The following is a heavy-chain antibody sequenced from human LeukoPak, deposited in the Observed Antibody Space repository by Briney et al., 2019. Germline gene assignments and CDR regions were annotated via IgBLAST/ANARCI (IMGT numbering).Heavy chain of an antibody. CDR1: GGSLSGYY. CDR2: IYYSGGGPEGVGNT. J-gene: IGHJ2*01. Sequence: PSETLSLTCTVSGGSLSGYYWSWIRQPPGKGLEWIGFIYYSGGGPEGVGNTNYNPSVKSRVTISLDTSKNQFSLKLSSVTAADTAVYYCARARGYFDLWGRGTLVTVSS. V-gene: IGHV4-59*01. CDR3: ARARGYFDL.